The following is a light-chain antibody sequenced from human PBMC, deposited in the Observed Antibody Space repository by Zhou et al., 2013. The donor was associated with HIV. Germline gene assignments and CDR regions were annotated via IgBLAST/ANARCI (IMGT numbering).Light chain of an antibody. J-gene: IGKJ5*01. CDR2: GAS. CDR1: QSVGSN. CDR3: QQYSGFPNT. V-gene: IGKV3-15*01. Sequence: EIVMTQSPATLSVSPGERATLSCRASQSVGSNLAWYQQKPGQAPRLLIYGASTRATGIAARFSGSGSGTEFTLTISSMQSEDFATYYCQQYSGFPNTFGQGTRLEIK.